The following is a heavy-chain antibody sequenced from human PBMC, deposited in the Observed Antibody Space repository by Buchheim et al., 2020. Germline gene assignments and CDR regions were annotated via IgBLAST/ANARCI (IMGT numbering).Heavy chain of an antibody. J-gene: IGHJ6*02. CDR1: GFTFSSYA. CDR2: ISYDGSNK. V-gene: IGHV3-30-3*01. Sequence: QVQLVESGGGVVQPGRSLRLSCAASGFTFSSYAMRWVRQAPGKGLEWVAVISYDGSNKYYADSVKGRFTISRDNSKNTLYLQMNSLRAEDTAVYYCARMDIVLMVYAWELYYYGMDVWGQGTT. D-gene: IGHD2-8*01. CDR3: ARMDIVLMVYAWELYYYGMDV.